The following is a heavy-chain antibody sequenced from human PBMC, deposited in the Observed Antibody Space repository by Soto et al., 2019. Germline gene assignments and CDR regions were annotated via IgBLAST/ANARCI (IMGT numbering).Heavy chain of an antibody. D-gene: IGHD7-27*01. Sequence: SETLSLTCTLSGGSISSYYWSWIRQPPGKGLEWIGYIYYSGSTNYNPSLKSRVTISVDTSKNQFSLKLSSVTAADTAVYYCAKVRKEAAYWGFDYWGQGTLVTVSS. CDR1: GGSISSYY. CDR3: AKVRKEAAYWGFDY. V-gene: IGHV4-59*01. CDR2: IYYSGST. J-gene: IGHJ4*02.